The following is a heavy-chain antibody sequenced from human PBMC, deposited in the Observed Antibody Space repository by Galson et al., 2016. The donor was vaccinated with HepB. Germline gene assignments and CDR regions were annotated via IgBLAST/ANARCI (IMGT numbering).Heavy chain of an antibody. D-gene: IGHD6-6*01. Sequence: SLRLSCAASGFSFEDYDMHWVRQAPGKGLEWVCGINWNGANIGYADSVKGRFTISRDNAKKSLYLQVNTLRAEDTALYYCAKDIVREVGYGMDVWGQGTTVTVSS. J-gene: IGHJ6*02. CDR3: AKDIVREVGYGMDV. CDR1: GFSFEDYD. CDR2: INWNGANI. V-gene: IGHV3-9*01.